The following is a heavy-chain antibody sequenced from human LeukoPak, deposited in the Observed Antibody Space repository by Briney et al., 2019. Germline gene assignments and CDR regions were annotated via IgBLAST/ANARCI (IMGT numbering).Heavy chain of an antibody. D-gene: IGHD5-24*01. Sequence: GASVKVSCKASGYTFTNYYIHWVRQAPGQGLECMGIINPSGGSTSYAQKFQGRVTMTRDMSTSTVYMELSSLRSEDTAVYYCARSDYSDGYTNNDYWGQGTLVTVSS. CDR1: GYTFTNYY. CDR3: ARSDYSDGYTNNDY. CDR2: INPSGGST. V-gene: IGHV1-46*01. J-gene: IGHJ4*02.